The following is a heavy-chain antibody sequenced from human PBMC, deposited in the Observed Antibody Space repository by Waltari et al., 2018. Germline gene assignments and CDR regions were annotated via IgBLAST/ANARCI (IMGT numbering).Heavy chain of an antibody. J-gene: IGHJ6*02. CDR1: GFTFDDYA. V-gene: IGHV3-9*01. Sequence: EVQLVASGGGLVQPGRSLRLSCAASGFTFDDYAMHWVRQAPGKGLEWVSGISWNSGSIGYADSVKGRFTISRDNAKNSLYLQMNSLRAEDTALYYCAKTVDYYYYGMDVWGQGTTVTVSS. CDR2: ISWNSGSI. D-gene: IGHD6-19*01. CDR3: AKTVDYYYYGMDV.